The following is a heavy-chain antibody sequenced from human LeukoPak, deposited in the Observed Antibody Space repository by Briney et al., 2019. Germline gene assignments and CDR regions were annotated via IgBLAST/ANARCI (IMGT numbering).Heavy chain of an antibody. V-gene: IGHV4-59*01. CDR3: ARGIFLNTAVASPFDN. D-gene: IGHD5-18*01. Sequence: SETLSLTCAVYGVSFSGYYWSWIRQPPGKGLEWIGYFYYTGSSNYNPSLKSRVTISLDSSKNQFSLELSSVTAADTAVYYCARGIFLNTAVASPFDNWGQGTLVTVSS. J-gene: IGHJ4*02. CDR1: GVSFSGYY. CDR2: FYYTGSS.